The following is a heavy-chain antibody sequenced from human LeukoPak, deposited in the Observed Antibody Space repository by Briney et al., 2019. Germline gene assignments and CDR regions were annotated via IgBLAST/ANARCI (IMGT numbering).Heavy chain of an antibody. J-gene: IGHJ4*02. CDR2: TSTYTGDT. V-gene: IGHV1-18*01. CDR3: TRATIPAAGIDY. D-gene: IGHD6-13*01. CDR1: GYTFTSYG. Sequence: ASVNVSCKASGYTFTSYGVSWVRQAPGHGLEWMGWTSTYTGDTNYAQKLQGRLTMTTDTSASTAFMELRSLTSDDTAVYYCTRATIPAAGIDYWGQGTLVTVSS.